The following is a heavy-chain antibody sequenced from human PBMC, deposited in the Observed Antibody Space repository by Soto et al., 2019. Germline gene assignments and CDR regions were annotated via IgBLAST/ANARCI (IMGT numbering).Heavy chain of an antibody. CDR1: GFPFSSYG. Sequence: PGGSLSLSCAASGFPFSSYGMHWVRQAPGKGLEWVAVIWYDGSNKYYADSVKGRFTISRDNSKNTLYLQMNSLRAEDTAVYYWARAPSGYEYYFDDCGQGTLVTVYS. CDR2: IWYDGSNK. D-gene: IGHD5-12*01. J-gene: IGHJ4*02. V-gene: IGHV3-33*01. CDR3: ARAPSGYEYYFDD.